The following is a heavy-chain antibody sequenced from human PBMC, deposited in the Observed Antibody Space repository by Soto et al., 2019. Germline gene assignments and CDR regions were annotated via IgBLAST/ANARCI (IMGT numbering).Heavy chain of an antibody. CDR3: ARVGDCSGGSCYFTWFDP. CDR2: IIPIFDTS. J-gene: IGHJ5*02. V-gene: IGHV1-69*05. Sequence: ASVKVSCKASGGTFTNSAVSWVRQAPGQGLEWMGGIIPIFDTSNYAQKLQGRVTMTTDTSTSTAYMELRSLRSDDTAVYYCARVGDCSGGSCYFTWFDPWGQGSLVTVSS. CDR1: GGTFTNSA. D-gene: IGHD2-15*01.